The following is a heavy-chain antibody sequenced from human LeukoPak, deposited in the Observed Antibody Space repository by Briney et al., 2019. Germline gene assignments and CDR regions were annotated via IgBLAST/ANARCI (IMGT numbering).Heavy chain of an antibody. CDR2: IYSDGST. Sequence: PGGSLRLSCAASGFTVTSTYMSWVRQAPGKGLEWVSVIYSDGSTKYAGSVKGRFTISRDNSKNTLYLQMDSLRAEDTAVYYCARDRDPVVATSFFDYWGQGTLVTVSS. V-gene: IGHV3-66*01. CDR3: ARDRDPVVATSFFDY. J-gene: IGHJ4*02. D-gene: IGHD5-12*01. CDR1: GFTVTSTY.